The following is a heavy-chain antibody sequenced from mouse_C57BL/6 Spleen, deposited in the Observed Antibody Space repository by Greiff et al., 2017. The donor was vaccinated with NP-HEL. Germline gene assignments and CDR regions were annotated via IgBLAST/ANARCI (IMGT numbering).Heavy chain of an antibody. CDR3: ARGGTVVEVDS. Sequence: QVQLQQSGAELVKPGASVKISCKASGYAFSSYWMNWVKQRPGKGLEWIGQIYPGDGDTNYNGKFKGKATLTADKSSSTAYMHLISLTSEDSAVYFCARGGTVVEVDSWGQGTTLTVSS. CDR1: GYAFSSYW. CDR2: IYPGDGDT. D-gene: IGHD1-1*01. V-gene: IGHV1-80*01. J-gene: IGHJ2*01.